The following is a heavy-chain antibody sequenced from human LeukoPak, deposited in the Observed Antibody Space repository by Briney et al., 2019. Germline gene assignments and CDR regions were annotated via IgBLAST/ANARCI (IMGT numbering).Heavy chain of an antibody. CDR3: ARGLYYDILTGYHDY. J-gene: IGHJ4*02. Sequence: GGSLRLSCAASGFTFSSYAMSWVREAPGKGLEWVSAISGSGGSTYYADSVKGRFTISRDNSKNTLYLQMNSLRAEDTAVYYCARGLYYDILTGYHDYWGQGTLVTVSS. V-gene: IGHV3-23*01. CDR1: GFTFSSYA. CDR2: ISGSGGST. D-gene: IGHD3-9*01.